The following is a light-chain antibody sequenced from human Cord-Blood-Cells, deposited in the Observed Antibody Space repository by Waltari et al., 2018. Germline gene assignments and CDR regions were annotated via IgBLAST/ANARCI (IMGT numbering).Light chain of an antibody. Sequence: DIQMTQSPSSLSASVGDRVTITCRASQSISSYLNWYQQKPGKAPKLLIYAASSLQSGVPSMFSGSGSGTDFTLTISSLQPEDFATYYCQQSYSTPPKLTFGGGTKVEIK. J-gene: IGKJ4*01. CDR3: QQSYSTPPKLT. V-gene: IGKV1-39*01. CDR2: AAS. CDR1: QSISSY.